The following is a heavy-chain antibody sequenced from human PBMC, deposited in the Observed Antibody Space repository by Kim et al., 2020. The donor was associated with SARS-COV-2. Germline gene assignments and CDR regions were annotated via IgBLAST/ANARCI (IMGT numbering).Heavy chain of an antibody. Sequence: GGSLRLSCEASGFRFSDYYMSWIRQAPGKGLEWVAYINGDGSSMKCADSVNGRFSISRDNANKSLSLQMNSLTPEDTAVYYCVREPRNWGQGTLVTVSS. CDR2: INGDGSSM. CDR1: GFRFSDYY. J-gene: IGHJ4*02. CDR3: VREPRN. V-gene: IGHV3-11*01.